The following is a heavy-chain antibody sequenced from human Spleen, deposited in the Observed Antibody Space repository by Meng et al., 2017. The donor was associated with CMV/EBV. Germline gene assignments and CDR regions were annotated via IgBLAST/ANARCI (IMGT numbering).Heavy chain of an antibody. D-gene: IGHD6-6*01. CDR1: GITFSSYA. CDR2: ISSNGGST. CDR3: AREGTWGAARPGPFDP. Sequence: GGSLRLSCAASGITFSSYAMHWVRQAPGKGLEYVSAISSNGGSTYYADSVKGRFTISRDNSKNTLYLQMGSLRAEDMAVYYCAREGTWGAARPGPFDPWGQGTLVTVSS. J-gene: IGHJ5*02. V-gene: IGHV3-64*02.